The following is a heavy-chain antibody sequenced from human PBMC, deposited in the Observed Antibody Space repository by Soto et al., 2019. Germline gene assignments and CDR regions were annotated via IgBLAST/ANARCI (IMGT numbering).Heavy chain of an antibody. Sequence: PGGSLRLSCTASVFTFVDYAMSWVRQAPGKGLEWVGFIRSKAYGGTTEYAASVKGRFTISRDDSKSIAYLQMNSLKTEDTAVYYCTGDYFDYWGQGTLVTVSS. V-gene: IGHV3-49*04. CDR3: TGDYFDY. CDR1: VFTFVDYA. J-gene: IGHJ4*02. D-gene: IGHD4-17*01. CDR2: IRSKAYGGTT.